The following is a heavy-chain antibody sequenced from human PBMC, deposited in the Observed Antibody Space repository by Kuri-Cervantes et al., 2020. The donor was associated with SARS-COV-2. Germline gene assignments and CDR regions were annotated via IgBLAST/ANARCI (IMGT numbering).Heavy chain of an antibody. V-gene: IGHV3-74*01. CDR3: VRDGDHWNFDY. CDR1: GFTFSGHW. CDR2: SNPDGSYT. J-gene: IGHJ4*02. D-gene: IGHD1-1*01. Sequence: GGSLRLSCAASGFTFSGHWIHWVRQAPGKGLVWVSRSNPDGSYTNNADSVKGRFTLYRDNAKNMLFLQMNSLRAEDTAVYYCVRDGDHWNFDYWGQGTLVTVSS.